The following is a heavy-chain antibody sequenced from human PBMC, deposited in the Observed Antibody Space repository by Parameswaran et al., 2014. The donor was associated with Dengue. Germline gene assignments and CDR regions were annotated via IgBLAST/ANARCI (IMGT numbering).Heavy chain of an antibody. V-gene: IGHV3-23*01. CDR2: ISGSDGNT. CDR3: AKDIAVTNTPHYSDF. Sequence: RWIRQPPGKGLEWVSAISGSDGNTYYADSVKGRFTISRDNSRNTLYLQMNSLRAEDTAVYSCAKDIAVTNTPHYSDFWGQGTLVTVSS. J-gene: IGHJ4*02. D-gene: IGHD4-17*01.